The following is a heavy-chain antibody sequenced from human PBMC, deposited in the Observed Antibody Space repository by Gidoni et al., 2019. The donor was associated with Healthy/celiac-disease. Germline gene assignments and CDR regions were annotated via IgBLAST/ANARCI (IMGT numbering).Heavy chain of an antibody. CDR1: GFTFSSYS. J-gene: IGHJ6*02. CDR3: ARGGGVTPGYYYYGMDV. CDR2: ISSSSSYI. Sequence: EVQLVESGGGLVKPRGSLRLSCAASGFTFSSYSMNWVRQAPGKGLEWVSSISSSSSYIYYADSVKGRFTISRDNAKNSLYLQMNSLRAEDTAVYYCARGGGVTPGYYYYGMDVWGQGTTVTVSS. V-gene: IGHV3-21*01. D-gene: IGHD4-4*01.